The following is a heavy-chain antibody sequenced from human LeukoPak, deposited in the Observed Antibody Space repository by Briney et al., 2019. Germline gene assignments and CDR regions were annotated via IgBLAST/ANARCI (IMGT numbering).Heavy chain of an antibody. CDR3: ARDLIVGATGRVY. J-gene: IGHJ4*02. D-gene: IGHD1-26*01. Sequence: GGALILSCAASGFTFSSDWMSWVRQAPGNGLEGVANIKEDGSEKYYVDSVKGRFTISRDNAKNSLYLQMNSLRAEDTAVYYCARDLIVGATGRVYWGQGTLVTVSS. CDR2: IKEDGSEK. CDR1: GFTFSSDW. V-gene: IGHV3-7*01.